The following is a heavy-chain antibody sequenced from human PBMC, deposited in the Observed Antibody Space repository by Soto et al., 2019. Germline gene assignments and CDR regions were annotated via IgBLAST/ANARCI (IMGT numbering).Heavy chain of an antibody. CDR2: IWYDGSNK. CDR1: GFTFSSYG. V-gene: IGHV3-33*01. Sequence: QVQLVESGGGVVQPGRSLRLSCAASGFTFSSYGMHWVRQAPGKGLEWVAVIWYDGSNKYYADSVKGRFTISRDNSKNTLYLQMNSLRAEDTAVYYCARVTFGGVITPNNWYFDLWGRGTLVTVSS. CDR3: ARVTFGGVITPNNWYFDL. D-gene: IGHD3-16*02. J-gene: IGHJ2*01.